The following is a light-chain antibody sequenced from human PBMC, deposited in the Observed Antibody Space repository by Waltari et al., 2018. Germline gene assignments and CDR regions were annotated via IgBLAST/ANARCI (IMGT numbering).Light chain of an antibody. CDR2: DAS. Sequence: EIVLTQSPATLSLSPGERATLPCRASQSVSSYLAWYQQKPGQAPRLLISDASNRATGIPARFSGSGSGTDFTLTISSLEPEDFAVYYCQQRSNWPPGLTFGGGTKVEIK. J-gene: IGKJ4*01. CDR3: QQRSNWPPGLT. CDR1: QSVSSY. V-gene: IGKV3-11*01.